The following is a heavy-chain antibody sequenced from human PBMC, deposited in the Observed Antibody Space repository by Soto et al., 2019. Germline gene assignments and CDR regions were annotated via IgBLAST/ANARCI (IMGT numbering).Heavy chain of an antibody. CDR1: GSSISSYY. CDR3: ARHNYGSGSTYFDY. Sequence: ASETLSLTCTVSGSSISSYYWSWIRQPPGKGLEWIGYIYYSGSTNYNPSLKSRVTISVDTSKNQFSLKLNSMTAADTAVYYCARHNYGSGSTYFDYWGQGTLVTVSS. D-gene: IGHD3-10*01. V-gene: IGHV4-59*08. CDR2: IYYSGST. J-gene: IGHJ4*02.